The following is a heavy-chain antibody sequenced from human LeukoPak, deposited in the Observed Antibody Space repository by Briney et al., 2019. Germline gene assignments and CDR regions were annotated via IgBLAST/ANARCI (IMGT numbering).Heavy chain of an antibody. D-gene: IGHD5-18*01. CDR1: GGSISSSSYY. V-gene: IGHV4-39*01. J-gene: IGHJ4*02. CDR2: IYYSGST. Sequence: SETLSLTCTVSGGSISSSSYYWGWIRQPPGKGLEWIGSIYYSGSTYYNPSLKSRVTISVDTSKNQFSLKLSSVTAADTAVYYCARSRYSYGSEFDYWGQETLVTVSS. CDR3: ARSRYSYGSEFDY.